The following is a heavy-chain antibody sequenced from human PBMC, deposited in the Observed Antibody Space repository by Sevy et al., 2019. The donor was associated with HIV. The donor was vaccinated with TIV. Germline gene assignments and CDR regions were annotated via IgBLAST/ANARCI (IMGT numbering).Heavy chain of an antibody. J-gene: IGHJ4*02. CDR1: GYTLTELS. CDR3: ATTKDYYDSSGYPFDY. V-gene: IGHV1-24*01. D-gene: IGHD3-22*01. Sequence: ASVKVSCKVSGYTLTELSMHWVRQAPGKGLEWMGTFDPEDDETIYAQKFQGRVTMTEDTSTDTAYMELSSLGSEDTAVYYCATTKDYYDSSGYPFDYWGQGTLVTVSS. CDR2: FDPEDDET.